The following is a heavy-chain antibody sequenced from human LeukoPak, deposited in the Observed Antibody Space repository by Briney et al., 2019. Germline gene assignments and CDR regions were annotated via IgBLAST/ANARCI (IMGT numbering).Heavy chain of an antibody. D-gene: IGHD5-18*01. CDR3: ARVYSYGSDY. CDR1: GYTFTGYY. V-gene: IGHV1-8*02. Sequence: GASVKVSCKASGYTFTGYYMHWVRQAPGQGLEWMGWINPNSGNTGYAQKFQGRVTMTRNTSISTAYMELSSLRSEDTAVYYCARVYSYGSDYWGQGTLVTVSS. CDR2: INPNSGNT. J-gene: IGHJ4*02.